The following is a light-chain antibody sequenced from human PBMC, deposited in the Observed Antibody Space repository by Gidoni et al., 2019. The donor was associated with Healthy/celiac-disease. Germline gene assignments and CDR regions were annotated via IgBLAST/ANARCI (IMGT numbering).Light chain of an antibody. V-gene: IGKV4-1*01. CDR2: WAS. Sequence: DIVMTQSPDSLAVSLGERATINCKSSQSVLYSSNNKNYLAWYQQKPGQPPKLLIYWASTRESGVPDRFSGSGSGTDFTLTISSLQAEDVAVYYCQQYYGTPWTFGQXTKVEIK. CDR3: QQYYGTPWT. CDR1: QSVLYSSNNKNY. J-gene: IGKJ1*01.